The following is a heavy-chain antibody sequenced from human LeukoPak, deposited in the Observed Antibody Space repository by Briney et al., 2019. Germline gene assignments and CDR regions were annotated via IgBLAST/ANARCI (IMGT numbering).Heavy chain of an antibody. J-gene: IGHJ4*02. CDR1: GFTFSTYA. V-gene: IGHV4-34*08. Sequence: GSLRLSCAASGFTFSTYAMSWVRQPPGKGLEWIGEINHSGSTNYNPSLKSRVTISVDTSKNQFSLKLSSVTAADTAVYYCAMGITMVRGLLDYWGQGTLVTVSS. CDR3: AMGITMVRGLLDY. D-gene: IGHD3-10*01. CDR2: INHSGST.